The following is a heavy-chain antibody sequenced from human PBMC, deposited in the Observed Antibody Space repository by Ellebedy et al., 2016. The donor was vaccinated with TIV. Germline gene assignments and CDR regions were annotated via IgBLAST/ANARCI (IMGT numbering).Heavy chain of an antibody. D-gene: IGHD4-23*01. CDR3: ARDPVGVGPAFDV. V-gene: IGHV3-53*01. CDR2: IPESGGNT. Sequence: PGGSLRLSCAASGFTFSTTWMSWVRQAPGKGLEWVSSIPESGGNTYYADSVKGRFTISRDNSKDPLFLQMNSLRAEDTAIYFCARDPVGVGPAFDVWGQGTMVTVSS. CDR1: GFTFSTTW. J-gene: IGHJ3*01.